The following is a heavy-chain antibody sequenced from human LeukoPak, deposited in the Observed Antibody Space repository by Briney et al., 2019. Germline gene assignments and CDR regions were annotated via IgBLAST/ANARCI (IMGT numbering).Heavy chain of an antibody. CDR3: ARRSISGNSWDYFDY. D-gene: IGHD4-23*01. V-gene: IGHV4-59*08. Sequence: PSETLSLTCTVSGASISSYYWSWIRQPPGEGLEWIAFMYYSGSTNYNPSLKSRVTISVDTSKNQVSLKLSSVTAADTAVYYCARRSISGNSWDYFDYWGQGTLVTVSS. CDR1: GASISSYY. CDR2: MYYSGST. J-gene: IGHJ4*02.